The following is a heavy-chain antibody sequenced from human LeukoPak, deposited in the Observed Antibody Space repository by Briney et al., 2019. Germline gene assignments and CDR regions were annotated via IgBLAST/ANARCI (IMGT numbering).Heavy chain of an antibody. CDR3: ARVQQQLDHYYYYGMDV. Sequence: GASVKVSCKASGYTFTSYYMHWVRQAPGQGHEWMGIINPSGGRTSNAQKFQGRVTMTRDTSTSTVYMELSSLRSEDTAVYYCARVQQQLDHYYYYGMDVWGQGTTVTVSS. V-gene: IGHV1-46*01. D-gene: IGHD6-13*01. CDR1: GYTFTSYY. CDR2: INPSGGRT. J-gene: IGHJ6*02.